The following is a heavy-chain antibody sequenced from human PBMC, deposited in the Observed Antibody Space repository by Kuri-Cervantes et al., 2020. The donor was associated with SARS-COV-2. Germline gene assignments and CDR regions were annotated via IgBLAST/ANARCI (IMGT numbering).Heavy chain of an antibody. CDR3: ARGGCSGGSCYGMDV. J-gene: IGHJ6*02. Sequence: SETLSLTCTVSGGSISSYYWSWIRQPPGKGLEWIGYIYYSGSTNYNPSLKSRVTISVDTSKNQFSLKLSSVTAADTAVYYCARGGCSGGSCYGMDVWAQGTTVTVSS. CDR1: GGSISSYY. V-gene: IGHV4-59*01. CDR2: IYYSGST. D-gene: IGHD2-15*01.